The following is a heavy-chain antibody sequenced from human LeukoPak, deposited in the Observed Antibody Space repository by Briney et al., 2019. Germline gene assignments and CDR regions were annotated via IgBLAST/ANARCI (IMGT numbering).Heavy chain of an antibody. J-gene: IGHJ3*02. CDR2: ISYRGSA. V-gene: IGHV4-39*02. D-gene: IGHD1-1*01. Sequence: TPSETLSLTCTVSGVSISSSDSFWGWIRQPPGKGLEWIGTISYRGSAYYNPSLKSRVTLSKDTSKNHFSLRLSSVTVADVAVYYCAKVLEDDLFDAFEIWGQGKMVTVSS. CDR1: GVSISSSDSF. CDR3: AKVLEDDLFDAFEI.